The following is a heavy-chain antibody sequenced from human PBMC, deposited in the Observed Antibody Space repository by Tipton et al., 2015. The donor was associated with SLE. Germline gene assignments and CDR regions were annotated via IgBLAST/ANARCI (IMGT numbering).Heavy chain of an antibody. D-gene: IGHD1-7*01. V-gene: IGHV4-30-4*01. CDR3: ARGRGTGTWGGMDV. CDR2: INHSGST. CDR1: GGSISSGDYY. J-gene: IGHJ6*02. Sequence: TLSLTCTVSGGSISSGDYYWSWIRQPPGKGLEWIGEINHSGSTNYNPSLKSRVTISVDTSKNQFSLKLSSVTAADTAVYYCARGRGTGTWGGMDVWGQGTTVTVSS.